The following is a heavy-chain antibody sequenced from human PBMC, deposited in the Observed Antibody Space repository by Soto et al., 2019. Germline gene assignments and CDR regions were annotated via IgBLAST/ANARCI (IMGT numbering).Heavy chain of an antibody. CDR3: ARSQTTVTSYDY. D-gene: IGHD4-17*01. J-gene: IGHJ4*02. V-gene: IGHV4-30-2*01. CDR2: IYHSGST. Sequence: SLPLSETRGVSDGSSSRGGHYRNWIRQPPGKGLEWIGYIYHSGSTYYNPSLKSRVTISVDRSKNQFSLKLSSVTAADTAVYYCARSQTTVTSYDYWGQGTLVTVSS. CDR1: DGSSSRGGHY.